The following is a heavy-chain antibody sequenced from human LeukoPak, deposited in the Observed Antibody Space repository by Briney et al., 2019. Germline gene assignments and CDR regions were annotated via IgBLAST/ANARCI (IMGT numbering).Heavy chain of an antibody. CDR1: GGSFSGYY. D-gene: IGHD3-22*01. Sequence: SETLSLTCAVYGGSFSGYYWSWIRQPPGKGLEWIGEINHSGGTNYNPSLKSRVTISVDTSKNQFSLKLTSVTAADTAVYYCARDDYYDSSGFLDYWGQGTLVTVSS. V-gene: IGHV4-34*01. J-gene: IGHJ4*02. CDR2: INHSGGT. CDR3: ARDDYYDSSGFLDY.